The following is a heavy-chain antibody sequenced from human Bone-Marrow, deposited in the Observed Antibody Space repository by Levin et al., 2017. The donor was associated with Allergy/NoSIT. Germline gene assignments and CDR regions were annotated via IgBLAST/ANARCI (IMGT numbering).Heavy chain of an antibody. CDR1: GYTFTTYG. CDR3: ARGHFPYYYYGMDV. V-gene: IGHV1-18*01. J-gene: IGHJ6*02. Sequence: DSVKVSCKASGYTFTTYGLTWVRQAPGQGLEWMGWVSAYSGNTNYALNLQDRVTMTTDTATNTAYMELTSLRSDDTAIYYCARGHFPYYYYGMDVWGQGTTVVVSS. CDR2: VSAYSGNT.